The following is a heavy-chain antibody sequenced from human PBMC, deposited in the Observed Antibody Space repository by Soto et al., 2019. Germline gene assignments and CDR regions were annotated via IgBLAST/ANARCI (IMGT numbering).Heavy chain of an antibody. CDR3: ATRDPGHY. CDR2: ISPDGGRT. CDR1: GYTFTTYY. J-gene: IGHJ4*02. Sequence: QVQLVQSGAEVKKPGASVKVSCKASGYTFTTYYMHWVRQAPGQGLEWMGIISPDGGRTSYAQKFQGRVTMTRDTSTSTVYMELSSLXXXXXAVYYCATRDPGHYWGQGTLVTVSS. V-gene: IGHV1-46*01.